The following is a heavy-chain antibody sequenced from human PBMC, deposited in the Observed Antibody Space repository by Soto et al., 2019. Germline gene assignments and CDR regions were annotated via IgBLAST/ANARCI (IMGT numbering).Heavy chain of an antibody. CDR1: GGTFSRYT. CDR3: ARDWESTVSTWSFGAF. V-gene: IGHV1-69*08. D-gene: IGHD3-10*01. J-gene: IGHJ4*02. Sequence: QVQLVQSGAEVKKPGSSVKVSCKASGGTFSRYTVNWVRQAPGQGLEWMGRIIPFLGVTNYAQKFQARVTLTADTSTTTADMELSGLRFEDTAVYYCARDWESTVSTWSFGAFWGRGTLVTVSS. CDR2: IIPFLGVT.